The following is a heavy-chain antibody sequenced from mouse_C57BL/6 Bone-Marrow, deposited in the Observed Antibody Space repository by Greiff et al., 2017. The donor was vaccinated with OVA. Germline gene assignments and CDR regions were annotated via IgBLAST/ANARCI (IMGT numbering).Heavy chain of an antibody. V-gene: IGHV14-4*01. J-gene: IGHJ1*03. D-gene: IGHD1-1*01. CDR2: IDPENVDT. Sequence: EVQLQASGAELVRPGASVKLSCTASGFNIKDAYMHWVKQRPEQGLEWIGWIDPENVDTEYASQFQGKATITADTSSNTAYLQLSSLTSEDTAVYYCTTSMKTYGSSRYFDVWGTGTTVTVSS. CDR3: TTSMKTYGSSRYFDV. CDR1: GFNIKDAY.